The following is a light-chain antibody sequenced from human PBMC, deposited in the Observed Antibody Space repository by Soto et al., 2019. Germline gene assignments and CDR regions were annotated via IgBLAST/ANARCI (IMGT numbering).Light chain of an antibody. Sequence: ALQLTQSPSSLSASVGDRVTITCRASQGISSALAWYQQKPGKAPKLLIYDASSLESGVPSRFSGSGSGTDFTLTISSLQPEDFATYYCQQFNSYAFGQGTRLEIK. CDR3: QQFNSYA. CDR2: DAS. CDR1: QGISSA. J-gene: IGKJ5*01. V-gene: IGKV1-13*02.